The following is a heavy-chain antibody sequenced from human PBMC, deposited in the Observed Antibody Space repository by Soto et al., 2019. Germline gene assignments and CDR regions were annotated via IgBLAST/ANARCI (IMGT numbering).Heavy chain of an antibody. CDR2: ISSSSSYI. Sequence: GGSLRLSCAASGFTFSSYSMNWVRQAPGKGLEWVSSISSSSSYIYYADSVKGRFTISRDNAKNSLYLQMNSLRAEDTAVYYCARGIAAAGTLGWFDPWGQGTLVTVS. D-gene: IGHD6-13*01. CDR1: GFTFSSYS. J-gene: IGHJ5*02. CDR3: ARGIAAAGTLGWFDP. V-gene: IGHV3-21*01.